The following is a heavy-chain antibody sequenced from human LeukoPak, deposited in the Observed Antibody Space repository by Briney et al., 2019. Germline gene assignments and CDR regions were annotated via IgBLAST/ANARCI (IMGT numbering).Heavy chain of an antibody. J-gene: IGHJ5*02. Sequence: GESLKIYCKGSGYSFTSYWIGWVRQMPGKGLEWMGIIYPGDSDTRYSPSFQGQVTISADKSISTAYLQWSSLKASDTAMYYCARQQTYSGYDSDWFDPWGQGTLVTVSS. CDR2: IYPGDSDT. CDR1: GYSFTSYW. CDR3: ARQQTYSGYDSDWFDP. V-gene: IGHV5-51*01. D-gene: IGHD5-12*01.